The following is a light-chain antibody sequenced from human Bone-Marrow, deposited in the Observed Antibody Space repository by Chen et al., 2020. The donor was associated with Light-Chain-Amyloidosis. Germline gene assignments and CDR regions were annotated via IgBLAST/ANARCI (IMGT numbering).Light chain of an antibody. J-gene: IGKJ2*01. CDR1: QGISNY. Sequence: TQSPSAMSASVGDRVTITCRANQGISNYLAWYQQKPGQAPRLLLYGASSRATGIPDRFSGSGSGTDFTLTISRLEPEDFAVYYCQQYGSSPGYTFGQGTKLEIK. CDR3: QQYGSSPGYT. V-gene: IGKV3-20*01. CDR2: GAS.